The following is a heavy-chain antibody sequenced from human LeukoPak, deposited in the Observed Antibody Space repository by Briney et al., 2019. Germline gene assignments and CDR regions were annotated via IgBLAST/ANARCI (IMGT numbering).Heavy chain of an antibody. Sequence: SETLSLTCTVSGYSISSGYYWGWIRQPPGKGLEWIGSIYHSGSTYYNPSLKSRVTISVDTSKNQFSLKLSSVTAADTAVYYCASNNDFWSGYSLSDAFDIWGQGTMVTVSS. CDR3: ASNNDFWSGYSLSDAFDI. CDR2: IYHSGST. J-gene: IGHJ3*02. D-gene: IGHD3-3*01. CDR1: GYSISSGYY. V-gene: IGHV4-38-2*02.